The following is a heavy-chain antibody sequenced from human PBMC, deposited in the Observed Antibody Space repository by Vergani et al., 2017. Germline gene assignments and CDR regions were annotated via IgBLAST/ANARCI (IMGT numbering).Heavy chain of an antibody. D-gene: IGHD7-27*01. V-gene: IGHV3-33*01. CDR3: AREAGDFDYYYYMDV. Sequence: QVQLVESGGGVVQPGRSLRLACAASRFTFSSYYMHWVRQAPGKGLEWVAVIWFDGSNKYYADSVKGRFTISRDNSKNTLYLQMNSLRAEDTAVYYCAREAGDFDYYYYMDVWCKGTTVTVSS. CDR2: IWFDGSNK. J-gene: IGHJ6*03. CDR1: RFTFSSYY.